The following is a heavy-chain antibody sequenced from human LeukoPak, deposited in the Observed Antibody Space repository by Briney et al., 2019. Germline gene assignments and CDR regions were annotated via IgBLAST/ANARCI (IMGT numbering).Heavy chain of an antibody. J-gene: IGHJ1*01. V-gene: IGHV5-51*01. CDR3: ASLYCSSTSCPAEYFQH. Sequence: GGSLKISCKGSGYSFTSYWIGWVRQMPGKGLEWMGIIYPGDSDTRYSPSFQGQVTISADKSISTAYLQWSSLKASDTAMYYCASLYCSSTSCPAEYFQHWGQGTLVTVSS. CDR2: IYPGDSDT. D-gene: IGHD2-2*01. CDR1: GYSFTSYW.